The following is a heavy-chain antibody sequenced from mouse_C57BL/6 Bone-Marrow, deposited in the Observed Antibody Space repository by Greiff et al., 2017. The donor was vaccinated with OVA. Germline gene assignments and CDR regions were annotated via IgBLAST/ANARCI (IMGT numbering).Heavy chain of an antibody. Sequence: QVQLQQPGAELVKPGASVKLSCKASGYTFTSYWMPWVKQRPGQGLEWIGEIDPSDGYTNYNQKFKGKATLTVDTSSSTAYMQLSSLTSEDSAVYYCARVPYIEGFDYWGQGTTLTVSS. CDR1: GYTFTSYW. CDR2: IDPSDGYT. V-gene: IGHV1-50*01. CDR3: ARVPYIEGFDY. D-gene: IGHD1-3*01. J-gene: IGHJ2*01.